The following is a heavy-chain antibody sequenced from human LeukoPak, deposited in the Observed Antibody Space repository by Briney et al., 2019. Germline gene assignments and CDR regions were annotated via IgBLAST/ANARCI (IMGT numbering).Heavy chain of an antibody. V-gene: IGHV3-73*01. Sequence: GGSLRLSCAASGFTFSGSAMHWVRQASGKGLEWVGRIRSKANSYATAYAASVKGRFTISRDDSKNTAYLQMNSLKTEDTAVYYCTREGVWFGELGAFDIWGQGTMVTVSS. J-gene: IGHJ3*02. D-gene: IGHD3-10*01. CDR2: IRSKANSYAT. CDR3: TREGVWFGELGAFDI. CDR1: GFTFSGSA.